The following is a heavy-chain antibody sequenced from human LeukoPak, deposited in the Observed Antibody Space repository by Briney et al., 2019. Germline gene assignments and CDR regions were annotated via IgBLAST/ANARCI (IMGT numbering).Heavy chain of an antibody. V-gene: IGHV3-23*01. CDR1: GFTFSSYA. J-gene: IGHJ4*02. CDR3: AKDPGYYDGSGTYYFDY. Sequence: GGALRLSCAASGFTFSSYAMNWVRQAPGKGLEWVATVSSIGVSTDYADSAKGRFTISRDNSKNTLYLPMNSLRAEDTAVYYCAKDPGYYDGSGTYYFDYWGQGTLVTVSS. D-gene: IGHD3-10*01. CDR2: VSSIGVST.